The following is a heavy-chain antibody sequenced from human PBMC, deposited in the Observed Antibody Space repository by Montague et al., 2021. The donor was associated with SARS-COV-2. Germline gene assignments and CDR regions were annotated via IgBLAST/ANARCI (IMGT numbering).Heavy chain of an antibody. V-gene: IGHV3-30*04. D-gene: IGHD3-22*01. CDR2: ISYDGSKK. J-gene: IGHJ6*02. CDR1: RFTFNTYT. CDR3: ARDGSGYASNYFYVMDV. Sequence: YLSLSCSASRFTFNTYTMHWVRQAPGKGLQWVAVISYDGSKKYYIDSVKGRFTISRDNSRNTLSLQMNSLRSEDSAVYYCARDGSGYASNYFYVMDVWGQGTMVTVSS.